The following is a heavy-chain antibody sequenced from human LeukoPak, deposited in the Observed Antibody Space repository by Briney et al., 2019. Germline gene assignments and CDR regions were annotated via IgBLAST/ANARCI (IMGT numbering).Heavy chain of an antibody. V-gene: IGHV3-7*04. D-gene: IGHD3-10*01. J-gene: IGHJ4*02. Sequence: GGSLILSCSASGFTFSSYWMSWVRQAPGKGLEWVANIRQDGGEKYSVDSVKGRFTISRDNAQNSLYLQMSSLRAEDTAVYYCGRGMVRRLDYWGQGTLVSVPS. CDR2: IRQDGGEK. CDR3: GRGMVRRLDY. CDR1: GFTFSSYW.